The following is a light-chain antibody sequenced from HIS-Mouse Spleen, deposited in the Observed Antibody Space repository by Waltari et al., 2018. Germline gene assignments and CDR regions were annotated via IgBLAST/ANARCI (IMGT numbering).Light chain of an antibody. CDR1: SSDVGGYHY. Sequence: QSALTQPASVSGSPGQSITISCTATSSDVGGYHYVSWYQQHPGKDPKLMIYEVSNRPSGVSNRFSGSKSGNTASLTISGLQAEDEADYYCSSYTSSSSWVFGGGTKLTVL. V-gene: IGLV2-14*01. CDR3: SSYTSSSSWV. J-gene: IGLJ3*02. CDR2: EVS.